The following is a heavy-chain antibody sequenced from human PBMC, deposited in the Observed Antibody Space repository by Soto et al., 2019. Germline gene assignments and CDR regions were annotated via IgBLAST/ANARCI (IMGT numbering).Heavy chain of an antibody. J-gene: IGHJ5*02. CDR3: ARDWLTMVRGSGRWFDP. CDR1: GFTFSSYA. Sequence: QVQLVESGGGVVQPGRSLRLSCAASGFTFSSYAMHWVRQAPGTGLEWVAVISYDGSNKYYADSVKGRFTISRDNSKNTMYLQMNSRRAEDTAVYYCARDWLTMVRGSGRWFDPWGQGTLVTVSS. CDR2: ISYDGSNK. D-gene: IGHD3-10*01. V-gene: IGHV3-30-3*01.